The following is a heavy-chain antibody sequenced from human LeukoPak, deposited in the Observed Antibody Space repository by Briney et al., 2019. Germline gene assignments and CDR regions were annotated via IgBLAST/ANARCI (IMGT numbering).Heavy chain of an antibody. V-gene: IGHV3-11*01. D-gene: IGHD6-6*01. J-gene: IGHJ5*02. Sequence: GGSLRLSCAASLFTFSDYYMSWVRQAPGKELEWVSYIGSGGSPIYYADSVKGRFTISRDNAKNSLYLQMNSLRAEDTAVYYCARLGSSSDFDPWGQGTLVTVSS. CDR1: LFTFSDYY. CDR2: IGSGGSPI. CDR3: ARLGSSSDFDP.